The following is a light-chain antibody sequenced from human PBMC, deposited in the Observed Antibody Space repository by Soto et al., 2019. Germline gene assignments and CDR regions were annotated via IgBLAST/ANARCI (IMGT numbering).Light chain of an antibody. CDR2: GAS. CDR1: ENLSRK. J-gene: IGKJ2*01. CDR3: QQYDKWPHT. V-gene: IGKV3-15*01. Sequence: EMILTQSPATLSVSPGERATLSCRASENLSRKVAWYQQQPGQAPRLLIHGASTRATGISARFSGSGSGTDFTLTISSLQSEDFAVYFCQQYDKWPHTFGQGTKLEIK.